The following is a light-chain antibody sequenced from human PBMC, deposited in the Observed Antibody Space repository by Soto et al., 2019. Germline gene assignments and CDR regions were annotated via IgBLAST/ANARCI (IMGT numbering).Light chain of an antibody. CDR3: QHRSNWPLT. V-gene: IGKV3-11*01. CDR1: QTVSRY. CDR2: DTS. J-gene: IGKJ4*01. Sequence: EIVLTQSPATLSLSPGERATLSCRPSQTVSRYLGWYQQKPGQAPRLLIYDTSNRATGIPARFSGSGSGTDFTLTISSLEPEDFAVYYCQHRSNWPLTFGGGTKV.